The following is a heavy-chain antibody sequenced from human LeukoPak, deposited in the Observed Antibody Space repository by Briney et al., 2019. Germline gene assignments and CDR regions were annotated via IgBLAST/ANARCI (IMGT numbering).Heavy chain of an antibody. D-gene: IGHD6-13*01. CDR2: IKQEGSEK. J-gene: IGHJ6*03. CDR3: ARDTAYSSSWPKRYYYYYMDA. V-gene: IGHV3-7*01. Sequence: PGGSPRLSCAASGFTFSSYWMSWFRQAPGKGLEGVANIKQEGSEKYYVDSVKGRFTISRDNAKNSLYLQMNSLSAEDTAVYYCARDTAYSSSWPKRYYYYYMDAWGKGTTVTISS. CDR1: GFTFSSYW.